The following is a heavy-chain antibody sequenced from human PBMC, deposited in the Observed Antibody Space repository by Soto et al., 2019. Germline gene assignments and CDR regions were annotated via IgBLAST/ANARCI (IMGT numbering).Heavy chain of an antibody. J-gene: IGHJ4*02. D-gene: IGHD2-15*01. Sequence: PSETLSLTCAVYGGSFSGYYWSWIRQPPGKGLEWIGEINHSGSTNYNPSLKSRVTISVDTSKNQFSLKLSSVTAADTAVYYCARAAPRYCSGGGCYSGRDYWAQGTLVTVSS. V-gene: IGHV4-34*01. CDR1: GGSFSGYY. CDR3: ARAAPRYCSGGGCYSGRDY. CDR2: INHSGST.